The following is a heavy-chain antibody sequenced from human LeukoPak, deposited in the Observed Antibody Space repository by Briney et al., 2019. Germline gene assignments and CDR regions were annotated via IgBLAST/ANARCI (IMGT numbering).Heavy chain of an antibody. CDR2: ISYDGSNK. D-gene: IGHD1-26*01. CDR3: ARSNSGSWWFGFDY. CDR1: GFTSSSYA. J-gene: IGHJ4*02. V-gene: IGHV3-30-3*01. Sequence: PGRSLRLSCAASGFTSSSYAMHWVRQAPGKGLEWVAVISYDGSNKYYADSVKGRFTISRDNSKNTLYLQMNSLRAEDTAVYYCARSNSGSWWFGFDYWGQGTLVTVSS.